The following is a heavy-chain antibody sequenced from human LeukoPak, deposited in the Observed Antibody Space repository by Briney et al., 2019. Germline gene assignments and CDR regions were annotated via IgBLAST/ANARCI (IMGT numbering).Heavy chain of an antibody. Sequence: PGGSLRLSCAASGFTFGHSYIHWVRQAPGKGLVWVSRISRDGSTTSYADSVQGRFTISRDNAKNTLYLQMSSLRAEDTAVYYCATGGAVEDYWGQGTLVTVSS. V-gene: IGHV3-74*01. D-gene: IGHD6-19*01. J-gene: IGHJ4*02. CDR3: ATGGAVEDY. CDR1: GFTFGHSY. CDR2: ISRDGSTT.